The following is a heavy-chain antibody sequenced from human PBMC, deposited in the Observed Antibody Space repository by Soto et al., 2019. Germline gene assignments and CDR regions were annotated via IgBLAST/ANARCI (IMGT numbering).Heavy chain of an antibody. Sequence: SVKVSCKASGGTFSSYAISWVRQAPGQGLEWMGGIIPIFGTAYYAQKFQGRVTITADESTSTAYMELSSLRSEDTAVYYCARGHTGYCSSTSCFLWFDPWGQGTLVTVSS. CDR3: ARGHTGYCSSTSCFLWFDP. V-gene: IGHV1-69*13. CDR2: IIPIFGTA. CDR1: GGTFSSYA. D-gene: IGHD2-2*01. J-gene: IGHJ5*02.